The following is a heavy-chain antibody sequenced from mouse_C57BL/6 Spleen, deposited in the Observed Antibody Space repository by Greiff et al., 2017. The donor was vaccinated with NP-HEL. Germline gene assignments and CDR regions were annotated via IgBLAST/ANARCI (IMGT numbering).Heavy chain of an antibody. CDR2: INPSSGYT. Sequence: VKLMESGAELARPGASVKMSCKASGYTFTSYTMHWVKQRPGQGLEWIGYINPSSGYTKYNQKFKDKATLTADKSSSTAYMQLSSLTSEDSAVYYCAREDGNDGYYGVPSFAYWGQGTLVTVSA. CDR1: GYTFTSYT. D-gene: IGHD2-3*01. J-gene: IGHJ3*01. CDR3: AREDGNDGYYGVPSFAY. V-gene: IGHV1-4*01.